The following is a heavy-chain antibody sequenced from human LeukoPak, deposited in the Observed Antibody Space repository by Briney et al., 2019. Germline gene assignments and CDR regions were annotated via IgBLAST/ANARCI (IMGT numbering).Heavy chain of an antibody. J-gene: IGHJ6*03. CDR2: IKQDGSEK. CDR3: ARRGKTIRFLAVHYMDV. Sequence: GGSLRLSCAASGFTFSTYWMSWVRQAPGKGLEWVANIKQDGSEKYYVDSVKGRFTISRDNAKNSLYLQVNSLRAEDTAVYYCARRGKTIRFLAVHYMDVWGKGTTVAVSS. V-gene: IGHV3-7*01. CDR1: GFTFSTYW. D-gene: IGHD3-3*01.